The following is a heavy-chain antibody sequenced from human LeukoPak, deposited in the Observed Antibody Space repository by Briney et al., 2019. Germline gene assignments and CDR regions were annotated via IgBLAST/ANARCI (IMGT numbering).Heavy chain of an antibody. CDR1: GYTFTGYY. J-gene: IGHJ6*03. D-gene: IGHD3-10*01. CDR2: INPNSGGT. V-gene: IGHV1-2*02. CDR3: ARDRGITMVRGVPHYYYYMDV. Sequence: GASVKVSCKASGYTFTGYYMHWVRQAPGQGPEWMGWINPNSGGTNYAQKFQGRVTMTRDTSISTAYMELSRLRSDDTAVYYCARDRGITMVRGVPHYYYYMDVWGKGTTVTISS.